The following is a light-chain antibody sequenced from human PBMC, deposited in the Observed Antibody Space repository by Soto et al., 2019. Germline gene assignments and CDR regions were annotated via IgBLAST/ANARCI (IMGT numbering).Light chain of an antibody. Sequence: EIVMTQSPATLSVSPGERATLSCRASQSVSSNVAWYQQKPGQTPKLLIYVASTRATGIPARFSGSGSVTEFTLNISSLQSEDFAVYYCQKYNVWPLTFGGGTKVEFK. CDR3: QKYNVWPLT. CDR1: QSVSSN. J-gene: IGKJ4*01. V-gene: IGKV3-15*01. CDR2: VAS.